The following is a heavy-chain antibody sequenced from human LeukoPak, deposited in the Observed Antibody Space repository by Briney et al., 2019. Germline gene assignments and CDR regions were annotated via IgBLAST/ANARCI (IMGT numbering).Heavy chain of an antibody. CDR2: IKQDGSEK. D-gene: IGHD4-11*01. V-gene: IGHV3-7*01. Sequence: GGSLRLSCAASGFTFSSYWMSWVRQAPGKGLEWVANIKQDGSEKYYVDSVKGRFTISRDNAKNSLYLQMNSLRAEDTAVCYCARDGHTVTYAFDIWGQGTMVTVSS. J-gene: IGHJ3*02. CDR3: ARDGHTVTYAFDI. CDR1: GFTFSSYW.